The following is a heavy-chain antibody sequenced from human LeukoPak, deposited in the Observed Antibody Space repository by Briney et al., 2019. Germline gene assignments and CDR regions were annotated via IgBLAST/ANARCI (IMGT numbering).Heavy chain of an antibody. Sequence: ASVKVSCKASGYTFTSYAMNWVRQAPGQGLEWMGWINTNTGNPTYAQGFTGRFVFSLDTSVSTAYLQISSLKAEDTAVYYCARGIPFRGYSGYDSLPFDYWGQGTLVTVSS. CDR2: INTNTGNP. CDR3: ARGIPFRGYSGYDSLPFDY. CDR1: GYTFTSYA. D-gene: IGHD5-12*01. V-gene: IGHV7-4-1*02. J-gene: IGHJ4*02.